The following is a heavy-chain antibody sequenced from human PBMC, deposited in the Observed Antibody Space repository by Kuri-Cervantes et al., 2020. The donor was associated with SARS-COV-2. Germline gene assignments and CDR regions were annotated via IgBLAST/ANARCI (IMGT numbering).Heavy chain of an antibody. Sequence: GSLRLSCTVSGYSISSGYYWGWIRQPPGKGLEWIGSIYHSGSTYYNPSLKSRVTISVDTSKNQFSLKLSSVTAADTAVYYCARLEGLYDFWSGYQYYFDYWGQGTLVTVSS. CDR3: ARLEGLYDFWSGYQYYFDY. D-gene: IGHD3-3*01. V-gene: IGHV4-38-2*02. CDR1: GYSISSGYY. J-gene: IGHJ4*02. CDR2: IYHSGST.